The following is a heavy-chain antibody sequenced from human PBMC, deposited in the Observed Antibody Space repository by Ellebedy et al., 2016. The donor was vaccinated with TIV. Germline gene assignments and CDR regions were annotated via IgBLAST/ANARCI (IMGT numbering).Heavy chain of an antibody. V-gene: IGHV5-10-1*01. CDR1: GYSFTSYW. D-gene: IGHD6-19*01. CDR3: ARHRGLGAVAGGGAFDF. J-gene: IGHJ4*02. Sequence: GESLKISXKGSGYSFTSYWISWVRQMPGKGLEWMGRIDPSDSYINYSPSFQAPVTISADKSSSTAYLQWSSLKASDTAMYYCARHRGLGAVAGGGAFDFWGQGTLVTVSS. CDR2: IDPSDSYI.